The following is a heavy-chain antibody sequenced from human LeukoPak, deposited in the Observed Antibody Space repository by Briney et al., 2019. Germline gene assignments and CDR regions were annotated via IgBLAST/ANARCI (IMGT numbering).Heavy chain of an antibody. CDR3: ATRSTRGWYFDN. V-gene: IGHV3-66*01. D-gene: IGHD1-1*01. Sequence: GGSLRLSCAASGFTFSSYSMNWVRQAPGMGLEWVSVIYHGNTTYYADSVKDRFTISRDNSKNTLYLQISSLRAEDTAVYYCATRSTRGWYFDNWGQGTLVTVSS. CDR1: GFTFSSYS. CDR2: IYHGNTT. J-gene: IGHJ4*02.